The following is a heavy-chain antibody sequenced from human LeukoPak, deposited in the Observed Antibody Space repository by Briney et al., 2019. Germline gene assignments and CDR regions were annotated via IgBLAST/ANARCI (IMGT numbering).Heavy chain of an antibody. V-gene: IGHV1-8*01. CDR3: ARVFRNSGSYSGY. CDR1: GHTFTSYD. J-gene: IGHJ4*02. CDR2: MNPNSGNT. D-gene: IGHD1-26*01. Sequence: RASVKVSCKASGHTFTSYDINWVRQATGQGLEWMGWMNPNSGNTGYAQKFQGRVTMTRNTSISTAYMELSSLRSEDTAVYYCARVFRNSGSYSGYWGQGTLVTVSS.